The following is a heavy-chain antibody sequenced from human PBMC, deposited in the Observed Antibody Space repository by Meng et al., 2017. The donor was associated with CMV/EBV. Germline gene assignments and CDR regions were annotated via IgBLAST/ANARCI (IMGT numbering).Heavy chain of an antibody. Sequence: LTCAASGFTFSSYWMSWVRQAPGKGLEWVANIKQDGSEKYYVDSVKGRFTISRDNAKNSLYLQMNSLRAEDTAVYYCARLLYNWNDAGVDYWGQGTLVTVSS. CDR2: IKQDGSEK. CDR3: ARLLYNWNDAGVDY. CDR1: GFTFSSYW. J-gene: IGHJ4*02. D-gene: IGHD1-20*01. V-gene: IGHV3-7*01.